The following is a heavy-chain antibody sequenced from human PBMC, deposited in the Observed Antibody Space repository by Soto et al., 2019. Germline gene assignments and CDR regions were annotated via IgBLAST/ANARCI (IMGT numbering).Heavy chain of an antibody. CDR3: VSWFSAHFDY. D-gene: IGHD3-10*01. CDR1: GVTSGDLG. V-gene: IGHV3-23*01. CDR2: ISRDGANR. Sequence: DVQLWESGGGLLQPGGSVRLSCAASGVTSGDLGMSWVRLCPGRGLEWVSTISRDGANRHYADSVNGRFTISRDNSRNTVDLHMARLRAEDTARYYCVSWFSAHFDYWGQGIVVTVSS. J-gene: IGHJ4*02.